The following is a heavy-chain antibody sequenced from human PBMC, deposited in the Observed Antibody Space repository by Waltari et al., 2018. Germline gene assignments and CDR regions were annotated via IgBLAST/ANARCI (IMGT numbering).Heavy chain of an antibody. Sequence: QVQLQESGPGLVKPAETLSLTCTDSGVSISSYYWIWIRQPPGKGLEWIGYIYYSGSTNYNPSLKSRVTISVDTSKNQFSLKLSSVTAADTAVYYCARDQGSTHYFDYWGQGTLVTVSS. J-gene: IGHJ4*02. V-gene: IGHV4-59*01. CDR1: GVSISSYY. CDR2: IYYSGST. CDR3: ARDQGSTHYFDY. D-gene: IGHD6-13*01.